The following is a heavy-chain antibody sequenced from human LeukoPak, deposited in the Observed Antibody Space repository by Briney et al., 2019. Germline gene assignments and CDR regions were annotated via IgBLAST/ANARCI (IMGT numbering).Heavy chain of an antibody. Sequence: GGSLRLSCAGSGFTFSNYWMHWVRQAPGKGLVWVSRINSDGSSRSYADSVKGRFTISRDNSKNTLYLQMNNLRAEDTAVYYCARQNIAAAVTWDYWGQGTLVTVSS. D-gene: IGHD6-13*01. CDR2: INSDGSSR. CDR1: GFTFSNYW. J-gene: IGHJ4*02. V-gene: IGHV3-74*01. CDR3: ARQNIAAAVTWDY.